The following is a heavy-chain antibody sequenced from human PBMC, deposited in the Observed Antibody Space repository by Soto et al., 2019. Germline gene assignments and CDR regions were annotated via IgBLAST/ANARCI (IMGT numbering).Heavy chain of an antibody. CDR3: AREPYYGSGRVDY. Sequence: QVQLQESGPGLVKPSQTLSLTCTVSGGSISSSDYYWSWIRQPPGKGLEWIGYIYYSGSTYYNPSLKSRVTLLLDTSKNQFSLKLNSVTTADTAVYYCAREPYYGSGRVDYWGQGTLVTVSS. D-gene: IGHD3-10*01. J-gene: IGHJ4*02. V-gene: IGHV4-30-4*01. CDR1: GGSISSSDYY. CDR2: IYYSGST.